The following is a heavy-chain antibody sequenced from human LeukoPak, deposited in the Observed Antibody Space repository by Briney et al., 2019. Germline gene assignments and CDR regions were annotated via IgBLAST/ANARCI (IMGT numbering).Heavy chain of an antibody. CDR2: INPNSGGT. CDR1: GYTFTGYY. J-gene: IGHJ1*01. Sequence: GASVKVSCKASGYTFTGYYMHWVRQAPGQGLEWMGWINPNSGGTNYAQKFQGRVTMTRDTPISTAYMELSRLRSDDTAVYYCARDSGWYSEYFQHWGQGSLVTVSS. D-gene: IGHD6-19*01. V-gene: IGHV1-2*02. CDR3: ARDSGWYSEYFQH.